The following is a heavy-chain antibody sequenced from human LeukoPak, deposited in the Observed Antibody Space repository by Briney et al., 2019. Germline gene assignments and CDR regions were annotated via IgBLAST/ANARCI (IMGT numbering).Heavy chain of an antibody. V-gene: IGHV1-69*05. CDR2: IIPIFGTS. J-gene: IGHJ3*02. Sequence: ASVKVSCKASGGTFSSYGFSWVRQAPGQGLEWMERIIPIFGTSNYAQKFQGRVTITTDESTSTAYMELSSLRSEDTAVYYCARIAGSVAFDIWGQGTMVTVSS. CDR1: GGTFSSYG. D-gene: IGHD6-6*01. CDR3: ARIAGSVAFDI.